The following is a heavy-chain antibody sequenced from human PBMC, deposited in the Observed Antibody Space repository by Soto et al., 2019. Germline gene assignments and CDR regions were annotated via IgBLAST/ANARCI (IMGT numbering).Heavy chain of an antibody. J-gene: IGHJ4*02. CDR2: ISGSGGST. Sequence: EVQVLESGGGLVQPGGSLRLSCAASGFTFSSYAMSWVRQAPGKGLEWVSAISGSGGSTYYADSVKGRFTISRDNSKNTLYLQMNSLRAEDTAVYYCAKDRERSYYDSSGYFDYWGQGTLVTVSS. CDR3: AKDRERSYYDSSGYFDY. CDR1: GFTFSSYA. V-gene: IGHV3-23*01. D-gene: IGHD3-22*01.